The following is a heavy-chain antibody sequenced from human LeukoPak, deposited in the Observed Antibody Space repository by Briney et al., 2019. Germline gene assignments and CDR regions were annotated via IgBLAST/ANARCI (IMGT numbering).Heavy chain of an antibody. CDR1: GYTLIELS. CDR3: ATRSPLSGYDSFDY. D-gene: IGHD5-12*01. J-gene: IGHJ4*02. Sequence: ASVKVSCKVSGYTLIELSIHWVRQAPGRGLEWMRGFDPEHGETIYAQMIQGRVTMTEDTSADTAYIELTSLTSEDTAVYYCATRSPLSGYDSFDYWGQGTLVTVSS. CDR2: FDPEHGET. V-gene: IGHV1-24*01.